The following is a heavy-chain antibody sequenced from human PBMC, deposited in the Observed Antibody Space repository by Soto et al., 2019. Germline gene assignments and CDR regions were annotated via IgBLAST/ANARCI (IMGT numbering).Heavy chain of an antibody. CDR2: IYDSGST. CDR3: ALKTYIDFWSDRNWFDP. CDR1: GGSISSGDCY. Sequence: PSETLSLTCTVSGGSISSGDCYWSWIRQPPGKCLEWIGYIYDSGSTYYNPSLKTRVTISVDTSKNQFSLKLSSVTAADTAVYYCALKTYIDFWSDRNWFDPWGQGTLVTVYS. D-gene: IGHD3-3*01. V-gene: IGHV4-30-4*01. J-gene: IGHJ5*02.